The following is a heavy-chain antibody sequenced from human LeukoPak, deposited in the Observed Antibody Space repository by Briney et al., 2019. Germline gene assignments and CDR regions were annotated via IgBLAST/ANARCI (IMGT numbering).Heavy chain of an antibody. J-gene: IGHJ4*02. D-gene: IGHD6-13*01. CDR1: GVSISSFY. V-gene: IGHV4-59*08. Sequence: SETLSLTCTVSGVSISSFYWSWIRQPPGKGLDWIGYIYSSGSTDYSPPLRSRDTLSVDTSKNQFSLKLSSVTAADTAVYYCARHHSSNSWYSTWGQGTLVTVSS. CDR3: ARHHSSNSWYST. CDR2: IYSSGST.